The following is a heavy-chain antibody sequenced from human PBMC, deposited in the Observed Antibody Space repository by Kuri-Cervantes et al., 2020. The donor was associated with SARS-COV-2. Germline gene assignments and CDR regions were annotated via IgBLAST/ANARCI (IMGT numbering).Heavy chain of an antibody. J-gene: IGHJ6*03. CDR1: GYTFTGHY. Sequence: ASVKVSCKASGYTFTGHYMHWVRQAPGQGLEWMGWINPNSGGTNYAQKFQGRVTMTRDTSISTAYMELSRLRSDDTAVYYCARDPEPYDYVWGSYRPRPGHYYYMDVWGKGTTVTVSS. D-gene: IGHD3-16*02. CDR2: INPNSGGT. CDR3: ARDPEPYDYVWGSYRPRPGHYYYMDV. V-gene: IGHV1-2*02.